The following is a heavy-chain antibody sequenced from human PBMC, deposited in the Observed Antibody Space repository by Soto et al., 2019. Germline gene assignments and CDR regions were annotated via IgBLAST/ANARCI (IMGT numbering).Heavy chain of an antibody. D-gene: IGHD4-17*01. CDR3: AHYGDYSPEVRPNWYFDL. J-gene: IGHJ2*01. CDR2: IYWDDDK. Sequence: QITLKESGPTLVKPTQTLTLTCTFSGFSLSTSGVGVGWIRQPPGKALEWLALIYWDDDKRYSPSLKSRLTITKDXXKXQXXLTMTNMDPVDTATYYCAHYGDYSPEVRPNWYFDLWGRGTLVTVSS. CDR1: GFSLSTSGVG. V-gene: IGHV2-5*02.